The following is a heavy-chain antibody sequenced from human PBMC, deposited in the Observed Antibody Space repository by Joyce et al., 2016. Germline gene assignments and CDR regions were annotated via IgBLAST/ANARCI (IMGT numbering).Heavy chain of an antibody. V-gene: IGHV1-69*04. CDR2: IVPIVGVA. D-gene: IGHD2/OR15-2a*01. CDR3: TRGRIEYSKTFNAYDI. CDR1: GGNFYDYT. Sequence: VQLVQSGAEVKKPGSSVKVSCKVSGGNFYDYTITWVRQAPRQGLEWMGRIVPIVGVANYAGKFRGRVALTADKSTATAYLELNSLRLDDTAMFFCTRGRIEYSKTFNAYDIWGQGTMVTVSS. J-gene: IGHJ3*02.